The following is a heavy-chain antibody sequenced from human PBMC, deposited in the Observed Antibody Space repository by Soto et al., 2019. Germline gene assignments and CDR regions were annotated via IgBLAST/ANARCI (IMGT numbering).Heavy chain of an antibody. J-gene: IGHJ5*02. V-gene: IGHV4-34*01. D-gene: IGHD3-10*01. Sequence: SETLSLSCAVYGGSFSGYYWSWIRQPPGKGLESIGEINHIGSTNYNPSLKSRVTISVDTSKNQFSLKLSSVTAADTAVYYCGRKRSGSGSYYIERLNWFDPWGQGTLVTVSS. CDR1: GGSFSGYY. CDR3: GRKRSGSGSYYIERLNWFDP. CDR2: INHIGST.